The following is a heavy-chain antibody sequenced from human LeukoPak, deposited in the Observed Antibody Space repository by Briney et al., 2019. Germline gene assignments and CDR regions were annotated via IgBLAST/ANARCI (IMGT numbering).Heavy chain of an antibody. D-gene: IGHD5-24*01. V-gene: IGHV4-39*07. CDR3: ARIRRDGYNYRDY. CDR1: GGSISSSSYY. J-gene: IGHJ4*02. CDR2: IYYSGST. Sequence: SETLSLTCTVSGGSISSSSYYWGWIRQPPGKGLEWIGSIYYSGSTYYNPSLKSRVTISVDTSKNQFSLKLSSVTAADTAVYYCARIRRDGYNYRDYWGQGTLVTVSS.